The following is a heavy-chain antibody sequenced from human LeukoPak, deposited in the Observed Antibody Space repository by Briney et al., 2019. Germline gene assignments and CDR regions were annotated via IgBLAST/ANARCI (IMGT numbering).Heavy chain of an antibody. D-gene: IGHD1-26*01. V-gene: IGHV3-48*01. CDR2: ISGRSSTI. CDR1: AFTFSDYS. J-gene: IGHJ4*02. CDR3: ARDRLKSGSYYLDY. Sequence: PGGSLRLSCAASAFTFSDYSMNWVRQAPGKGLEWVSYISGRSSTIYYADSVKGRFTISRDNAKSSMYLQMNSLRAEDTAVYYCARDRLKSGSYYLDYWGQGTLVTVSS.